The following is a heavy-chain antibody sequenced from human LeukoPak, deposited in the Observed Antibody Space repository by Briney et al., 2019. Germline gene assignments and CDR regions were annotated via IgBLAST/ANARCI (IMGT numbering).Heavy chain of an antibody. D-gene: IGHD6-19*01. CDR3: ARGSGQWLAYYYYGMDV. V-gene: IGHV4-34*01. CDR1: GGSFSGYY. J-gene: IGHJ6*02. CDR2: INHSGST. Sequence: SETLSLTCAVYGGSFSGYYWSWIRQPPGKGLEWIGEINHSGSTNYNPSLKNRVTISVDTSKNQFSLKLSSVTAADTAVYYCARGSGQWLAYYYYGMDVWGQGTTVTVSS.